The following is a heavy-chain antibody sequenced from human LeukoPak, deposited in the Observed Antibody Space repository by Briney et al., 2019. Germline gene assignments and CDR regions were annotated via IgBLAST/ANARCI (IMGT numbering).Heavy chain of an antibody. CDR3: ARMVDTATFDY. Sequence: PSETLSLTCTVSGGSVSTSGYYWGWIRQPPGRGLEWIGIISYSGTTYYDPSLKSRVTISIDTSKNQFSLKLSSVTAADTAVYYCARMVDTATFDYWGQGTLVTVSS. D-gene: IGHD5-18*01. CDR2: ISYSGTT. CDR1: GGSVSTSGYY. V-gene: IGHV4-39*07. J-gene: IGHJ4*02.